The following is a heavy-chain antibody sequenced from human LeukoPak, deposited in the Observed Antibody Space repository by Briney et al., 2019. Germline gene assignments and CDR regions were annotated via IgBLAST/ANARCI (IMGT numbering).Heavy chain of an antibody. D-gene: IGHD6-13*01. CDR3: ARAGRAAANWFDP. Sequence: ASVKVSCKASGYTFTSYDINWVRRATGQGLEWMGWISAYNGNTNYAQKLQGRVTMTTDTSTSTAYMELRSLRSDDTAVYYCARAGRAAANWFDPWGQGTLVTVSS. V-gene: IGHV1-18*01. J-gene: IGHJ5*02. CDR1: GYTFTSYD. CDR2: ISAYNGNT.